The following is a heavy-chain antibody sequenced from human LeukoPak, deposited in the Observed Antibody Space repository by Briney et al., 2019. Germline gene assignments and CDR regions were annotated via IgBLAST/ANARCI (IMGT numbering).Heavy chain of an antibody. V-gene: IGHV3-11*04. J-gene: IGHJ4*02. CDR3: ARDLGVGATFAAR. CDR1: GFTFSDYY. CDR2: ISSSGSTI. Sequence: PGGSLRLSCAASGFTFSDYYMSWIRQAPGKGLEWVSYISSSGSTIYYADSVKGRFTISRDDAKNSLYLQMNSLRAEDTAVYYCARDLGVGATFAARWGQGTLVTVSS. D-gene: IGHD1-26*01.